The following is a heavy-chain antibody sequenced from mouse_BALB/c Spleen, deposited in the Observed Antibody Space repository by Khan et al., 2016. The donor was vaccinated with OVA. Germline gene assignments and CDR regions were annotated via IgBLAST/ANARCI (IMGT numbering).Heavy chain of an antibody. CDR3: ARLAYYYNCEGFAY. V-gene: IGHV5-6*01. D-gene: IGHD1-1*01. CDR2: INTGGAYT. CDR1: GFTFSTYG. Sequence: EVELVESGGDFVRPGGSLKLSCAASGFTFSTYGMSWVRQTPDKRLEWVATINTGGAYTYYPDSVKGRFTISRDNAKNTLYLQLSSLKSEDTAIYYCARLAYYYNCEGFAYWGQGTLVTVSA. J-gene: IGHJ3*01.